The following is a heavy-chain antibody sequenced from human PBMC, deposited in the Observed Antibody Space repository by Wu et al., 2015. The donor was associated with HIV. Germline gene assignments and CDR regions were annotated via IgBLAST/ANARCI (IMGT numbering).Heavy chain of an antibody. CDR3: ATLTGYYDFWSHPGRYFQH. Sequence: QVQLVQSGAEVKKPGASVKVSCKVSGYTLTELSMHWVRQAPGKGLEWMGGFDPEDGETIYAQKFQGRVTMTEDTSTDTAYMELSSLRSEDTAVYYCATLTGYYDFWSHPGRYFQHWGQGHPGHRLL. CDR2: FDPEDGET. CDR1: GYTLTELS. V-gene: IGHV1-24*01. D-gene: IGHD3-3*01. J-gene: IGHJ1*01.